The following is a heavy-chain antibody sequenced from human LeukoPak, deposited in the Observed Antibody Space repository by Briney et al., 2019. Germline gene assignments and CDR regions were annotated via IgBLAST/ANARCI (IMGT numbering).Heavy chain of an antibody. CDR2: MHAGNGNT. V-gene: IGHV1-2*02. J-gene: IGHJ4*02. Sequence: ASVKVSCKASGYRFTSHYIHWVRQAPGQRPKWLGWMHAGNGNTRYPEKVEGRVTMTRDTSSNTAYMDLTSLRSDDTAVYYCAREGSYCVGGDCYSFDFWGQGTLVTVSS. D-gene: IGHD2-21*02. CDR3: AREGSYCVGGDCYSFDF. CDR1: GYRFTSHY.